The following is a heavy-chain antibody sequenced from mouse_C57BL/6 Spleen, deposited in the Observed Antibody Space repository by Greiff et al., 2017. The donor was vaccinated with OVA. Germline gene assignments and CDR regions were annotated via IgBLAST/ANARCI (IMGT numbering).Heavy chain of an antibody. J-gene: IGHJ2*01. D-gene: IGHD2-1*01. Sequence: EVQLVESGGGLVKPGGSLKLSCAASGFTFSSYTMSWVRQTPEKRLEWVATISGGGGNTYYPDSVKGRFTISRDNAKNTLYLQMSSLRSEDTALYYCARHSSPYGNFYFDYWGQGTTLTVSS. CDR3: ARHSSPYGNFYFDY. CDR1: GFTFSSYT. CDR2: ISGGGGNT. V-gene: IGHV5-9*01.